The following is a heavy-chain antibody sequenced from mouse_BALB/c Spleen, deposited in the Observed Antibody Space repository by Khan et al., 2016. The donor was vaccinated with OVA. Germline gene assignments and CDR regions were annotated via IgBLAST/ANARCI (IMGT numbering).Heavy chain of an antibody. CDR3: ARQHYYHYNSMDY. Sequence: VQLQESGPGLAAPSQRLSISCTISGFSLTTYGVHWVSQPPGKGLEWLVVIWSDGTTNYKSAIKYRLTITKNNSQRQVFIKMNSLQTDNTAIYVCARQHYYHYNSMDYWGQGTSVTVSS. J-gene: IGHJ4*01. D-gene: IGHD2-1*01. CDR2: IWSDGTT. CDR1: GFSLTTYG. V-gene: IGHV2-6-1*01.